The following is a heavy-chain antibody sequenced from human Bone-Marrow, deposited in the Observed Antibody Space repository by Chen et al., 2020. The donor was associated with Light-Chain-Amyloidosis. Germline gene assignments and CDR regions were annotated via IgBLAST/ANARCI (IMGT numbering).Heavy chain of an antibody. J-gene: IGHJ4*02. CDR2: IYPDDSDA. Sequence: ELQLEQSGPEGKKPGESLKISCKGSGYTFPNYWIGWVRQMPGKGLEWMGVIYPDDSDARYSPSFEGQVTISADKSITTAYLQWRSLKASDTAMYYCARRRDGYNFDYWGQGTLVTVSS. V-gene: IGHV5-51*01. D-gene: IGHD5-12*01. CDR1: GYTFPNYW. CDR3: ARRRDGYNFDY.